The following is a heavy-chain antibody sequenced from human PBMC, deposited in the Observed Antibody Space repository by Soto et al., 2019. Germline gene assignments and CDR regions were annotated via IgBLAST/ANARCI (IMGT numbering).Heavy chain of an antibody. Sequence: SVKVSCKASGGTFSSYTISWVRQAPGQGLEWMGRIIPILGIANYAQKFQGRVTITADKSTSTAYMELSSLRSEDTAVYYCARARVAAARRDAFDIWGQGTMVTVSS. V-gene: IGHV1-69*02. CDR1: GGTFSSYT. J-gene: IGHJ3*02. CDR2: IIPILGIA. CDR3: ARARVAAARRDAFDI. D-gene: IGHD6-13*01.